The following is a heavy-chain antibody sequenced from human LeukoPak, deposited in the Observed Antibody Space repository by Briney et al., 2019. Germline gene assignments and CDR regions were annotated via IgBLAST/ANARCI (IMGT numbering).Heavy chain of an antibody. CDR2: IYHSGST. V-gene: IGHV4-38-2*02. Sequence: SETLSLTCGVSGYSLSSVYYWGWIRQPPGKGLEWIGSIYHSGSTYYNPSLKSRVTISVDTSKNQFSLKLSSVTAADTAVYYCARDPKWGDAFDIWGQGTMVTVSS. J-gene: IGHJ3*02. CDR3: ARDPKWGDAFDI. D-gene: IGHD1-26*01. CDR1: GYSLSSVYY.